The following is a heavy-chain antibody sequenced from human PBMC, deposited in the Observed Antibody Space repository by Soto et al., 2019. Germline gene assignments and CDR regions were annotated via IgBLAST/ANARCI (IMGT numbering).Heavy chain of an antibody. CDR2: MNPNSGNT. J-gene: IGHJ6*02. CDR3: ARGFITTSLNYYYGMDV. CDR1: GYTFTSYD. Sequence: RASVKVSCKASGYTFTSYDINWVRQATGQGLEWMGWMNPNSGNTGYAQKFQGRVTMTRNTSISTAYMELSSLRSEDTAVYYCARGFITTSLNYYYGMDVWGQGTTVTVSS. D-gene: IGHD3-22*01. V-gene: IGHV1-8*01.